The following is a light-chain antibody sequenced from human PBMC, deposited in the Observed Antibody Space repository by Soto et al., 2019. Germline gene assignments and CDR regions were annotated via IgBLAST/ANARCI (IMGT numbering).Light chain of an antibody. Sequence: QSVLTQPASVSGSPGQSITISCTGTSSDVGRYNYVSWYQQHPGKAPTLMIFDVSNRPSGVSNRFSGSKSGNTASLTISGLQAEDEADYYCSSYTTSSTLEFGGGTKVTVL. V-gene: IGLV2-14*01. J-gene: IGLJ2*01. CDR2: DVS. CDR1: SSDVGRYNY. CDR3: SSYTTSSTLE.